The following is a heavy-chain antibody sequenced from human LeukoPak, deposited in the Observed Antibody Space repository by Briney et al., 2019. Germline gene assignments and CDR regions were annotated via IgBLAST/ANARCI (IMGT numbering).Heavy chain of an antibody. CDR3: AKDTAGGYCSGGSCYSFAYYFDY. J-gene: IGHJ4*02. Sequence: GRSLRLSCAASGFTFDDYAMHWVRHAPGKGLEWVSGISWNSGSIGYADSVKGRFTISRDNAKNSLYLQMNSLRAEDTALYYCAKDTAGGYCSGGSCYSFAYYFDYWGQGTLVTVSS. CDR1: GFTFDDYA. CDR2: ISWNSGSI. D-gene: IGHD2-15*01. V-gene: IGHV3-9*01.